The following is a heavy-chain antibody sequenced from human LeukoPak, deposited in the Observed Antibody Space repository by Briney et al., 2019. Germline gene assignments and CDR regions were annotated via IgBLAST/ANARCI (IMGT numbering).Heavy chain of an antibody. J-gene: IGHJ4*02. Sequence: GGSLRLSCAASGFTFSSYGMHWVRQAPGKGLEWVAVISFDGSNKYYADSVKGRFTISRDNSKNTLYLQMNSLRAEDTAVYYCAKDRAIVVVTVDYWGQGTLVTVSS. CDR2: ISFDGSNK. CDR1: GFTFSSYG. D-gene: IGHD3-22*01. V-gene: IGHV3-30*18. CDR3: AKDRAIVVVTVDY.